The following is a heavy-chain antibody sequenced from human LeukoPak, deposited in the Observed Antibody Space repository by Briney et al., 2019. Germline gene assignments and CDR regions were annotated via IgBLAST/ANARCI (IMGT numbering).Heavy chain of an antibody. J-gene: IGHJ6*03. CDR3: ARLESLDIVVVPAAMNYYMDV. CDR2: IYPGDSDT. D-gene: IGHD2-2*03. V-gene: IGHV5-51*01. Sequence: GESLKISCKGSGYSFTNYWIGWVRQMPGKGLEWMGVIYPGDSDTRYSPSFQGQVTISADKSISTAYLQWSSLKASDTAMYYCARLESLDIVVVPAAMNYYMDVWGKGTTVTVSS. CDR1: GYSFTNYW.